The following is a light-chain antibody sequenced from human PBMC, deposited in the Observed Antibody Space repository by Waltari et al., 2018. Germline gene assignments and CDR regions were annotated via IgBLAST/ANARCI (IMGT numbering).Light chain of an antibody. J-gene: IGLJ3*02. Sequence: SYVLTQPPSVSVAPGKTARITCGGNNIGSKSVHWYQQKPGQAPVVGMYDDSDRPAGIPERFSGSNSGNTATRTISRVEAGDEADYYCQVWDSSSDHWVFGGGTKLTVL. CDR1: NIGSKS. CDR2: DDS. V-gene: IGLV3-21*04. CDR3: QVWDSSSDHWV.